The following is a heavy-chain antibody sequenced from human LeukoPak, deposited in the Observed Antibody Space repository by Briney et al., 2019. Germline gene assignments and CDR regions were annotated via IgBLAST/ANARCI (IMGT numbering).Heavy chain of an antibody. J-gene: IGHJ5*02. D-gene: IGHD2-21*02. V-gene: IGHV1-8*03. CDR1: GYTFTGYY. CDR2: INPNSGNT. Sequence: ASVKVSCKASGYTFTGYYMHWVRQAPGQGLEWMGWINPNSGNTGYAQKFQGRVTITRNTSISTAYMELSSLRSEDTAVYYCARGLVVTEGWFDPWGQGTLVTVSS. CDR3: ARGLVVTEGWFDP.